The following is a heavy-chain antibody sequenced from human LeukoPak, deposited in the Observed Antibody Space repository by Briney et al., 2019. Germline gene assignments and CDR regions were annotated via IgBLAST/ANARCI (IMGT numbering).Heavy chain of an antibody. V-gene: IGHV4-4*07. D-gene: IGHD1-26*01. CDR2: IYTSGST. Sequence: SETLSLTCTVSGGSISSYYWSWIRQPAGKGLEWIGRIYTSGSTDYNPSLKSRVTMSVDTSKNQFSLKLSSVTAADTVVYYCATMGIVGALDYWGQGTLVTVSS. J-gene: IGHJ4*02. CDR1: GGSISSYY. CDR3: ATMGIVGALDY.